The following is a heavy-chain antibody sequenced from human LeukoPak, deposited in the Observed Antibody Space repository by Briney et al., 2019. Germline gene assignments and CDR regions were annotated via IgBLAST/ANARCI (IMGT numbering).Heavy chain of an antibody. Sequence: QSGGSLRLSCAASGFTFSSYGMHWVRQAPGKGLEWVAVIWYDGSNKYYADSVKGRFTISRDNAKNSLYLQMNSLRAEDTALYYCAKDSLPIYDSSPRAFDIWGQGTMVTVSS. CDR3: AKDSLPIYDSSPRAFDI. CDR2: IWYDGSNK. D-gene: IGHD3-22*01. V-gene: IGHV3-33*03. CDR1: GFTFSSYG. J-gene: IGHJ3*02.